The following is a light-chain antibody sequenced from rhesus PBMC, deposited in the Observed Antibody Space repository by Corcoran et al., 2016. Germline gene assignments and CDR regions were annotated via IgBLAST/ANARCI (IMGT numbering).Light chain of an antibody. CDR2: KAS. J-gene: IGKJ2*01. Sequence: DIQMTQSPSSLSASVGDRVTITCRASENVNNYSNWYQQKTGKAPKLLIYKASTLQSGVPSRFSGSGSWTDYTFTISSLQPADVATYYWQHGYGTPYSFGRGTKVEIK. CDR3: QHGYGTPYS. CDR1: ENVNNY. V-gene: IGKV1-74*01.